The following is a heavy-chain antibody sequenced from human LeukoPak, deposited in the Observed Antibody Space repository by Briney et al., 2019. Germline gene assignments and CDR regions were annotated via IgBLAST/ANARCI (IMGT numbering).Heavy chain of an antibody. Sequence: PGGSLRLSCAASGFTFSDYTMNWVRQAPGKGLEWVSSIGSVTTYIYYADSVKGRFTISRDNAKNTLYLQMNSLRAEDTAVYYCASETYYYGSGSYYKGQLWGQGTLVTVSS. V-gene: IGHV3-21*01. CDR2: IGSVTTYI. CDR3: ASETYYYGSGSYYKGQL. CDR1: GFTFSDYT. J-gene: IGHJ4*02. D-gene: IGHD3-10*01.